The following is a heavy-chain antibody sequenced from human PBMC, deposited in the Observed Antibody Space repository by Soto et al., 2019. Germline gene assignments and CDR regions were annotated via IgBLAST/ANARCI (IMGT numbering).Heavy chain of an antibody. J-gene: IGHJ5*02. CDR2: IGKDAVVT. Sequence: GGSLRLSFGASGFAFSDYGMHWCRQAPGEGLVGVARIGKDAVVTVYADSVKGRFTISRDNAKTTMYQQMNSMRAEATAVYYSARDYPHTRFHPWGQGTLVTVSS. CDR3: ARDYPHTRFHP. D-gene: IGHD2-2*02. V-gene: IGHV3-74*01. CDR1: GFAFSDYG.